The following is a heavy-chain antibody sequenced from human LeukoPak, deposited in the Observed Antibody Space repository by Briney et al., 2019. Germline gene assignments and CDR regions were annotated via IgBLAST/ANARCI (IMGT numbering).Heavy chain of an antibody. Sequence: SETLSLTCAVSGVAFSNYYWSWVRQSPTKGLEWIGEINHSGYTNYNPSLKSRVPISIDTSKNQFTLMVISVTAADTGVYYCTRAVAGHPDWGQGTLVTASS. J-gene: IGHJ4*02. V-gene: IGHV4-34*01. D-gene: IGHD6-19*01. CDR2: INHSGYT. CDR1: GVAFSNYY. CDR3: TRAVAGHPD.